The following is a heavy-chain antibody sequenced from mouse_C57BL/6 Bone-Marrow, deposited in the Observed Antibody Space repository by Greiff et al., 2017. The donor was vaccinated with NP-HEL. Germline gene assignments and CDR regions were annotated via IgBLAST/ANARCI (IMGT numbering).Heavy chain of an antibody. J-gene: IGHJ1*03. CDR1: GYTFTDYY. CDR3: ARPSFITTVVEDWYFDV. D-gene: IGHD1-1*01. V-gene: IGHV1-19*01. CDR2: INPYNGGT. Sequence: EVQLQQSGPVLVKPGASVKMSCKASGYTFTDYYMNWVKQSHGKSLEWIGVINPYNGGTSYNQKFKGKATLTADKSSSTAYMELRSLTSEDSAVYFCARPSFITTVVEDWYFDVWGTGTTVTVSS.